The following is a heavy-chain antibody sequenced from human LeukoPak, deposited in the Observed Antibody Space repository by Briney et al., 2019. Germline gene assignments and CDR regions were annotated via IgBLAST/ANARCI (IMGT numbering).Heavy chain of an antibody. Sequence: ASVKVSCKASGYTFTDYFMHWVRQAPGQGLEWMGWINPNSGGTHYAQKFQGRVTMTRDTSISAAYMELSRLRSDDTAVYYCARDPGYSSPRGDYWGQGTLVTVSS. V-gene: IGHV1-2*02. D-gene: IGHD5-18*01. CDR3: ARDPGYSSPRGDY. CDR2: INPNSGGT. CDR1: GYTFTDYF. J-gene: IGHJ4*02.